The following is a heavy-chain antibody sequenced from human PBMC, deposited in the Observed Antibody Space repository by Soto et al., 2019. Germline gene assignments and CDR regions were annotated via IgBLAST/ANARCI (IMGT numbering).Heavy chain of an antibody. D-gene: IGHD1-26*01. CDR2: IYYSGAT. Sequence: SETLSLTCAVYGGSFSSYYWGWIRQPPGKGLEWIASIYYSGATYYNPSLQSRVTISVDTSNNRFSLTLSSLTAADTAVYFCARLAYSGYLQTWGQGSLVTVSS. CDR1: GGSFSSYY. CDR3: ARLAYSGYLQT. J-gene: IGHJ1*01. V-gene: IGHV4-39*02.